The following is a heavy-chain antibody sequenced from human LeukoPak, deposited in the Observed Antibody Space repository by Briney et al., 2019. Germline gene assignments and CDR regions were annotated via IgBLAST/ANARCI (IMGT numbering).Heavy chain of an antibody. J-gene: IGHJ6*02. CDR1: GFTFSSYA. V-gene: IGHV3-30-3*01. Sequence: GRSLRLSCAASGFTFSSYAMHWVRQAPGKGLEWVAVISYDGSNKYYADSVKGRFTIPRDNSKNTLYLQMNSLRAEDTAVYFCARDFTPEYYYYGMDVWGQGTTVTVSS. CDR3: ARDFTPEYYYYGMDV. CDR2: ISYDGSNK.